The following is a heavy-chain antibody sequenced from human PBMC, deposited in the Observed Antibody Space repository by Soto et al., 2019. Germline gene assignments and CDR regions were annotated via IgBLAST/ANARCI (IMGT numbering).Heavy chain of an antibody. J-gene: IGHJ3*02. CDR3: ASAYDSSGYYYATDAFDI. CDR1: GYTFTSYA. CDR2: INAGNGNT. V-gene: IGHV1-3*01. Sequence: ASVKVSCKASGYTFTSYAMHWVRQAPGQRLKWMGWINAGNGNTKYSQKLQGRVTITRDTSASTAYMELSSLRSEDTAVYYFASAYDSSGYYYATDAFDIWGQGTMVTVSS. D-gene: IGHD3-22*01.